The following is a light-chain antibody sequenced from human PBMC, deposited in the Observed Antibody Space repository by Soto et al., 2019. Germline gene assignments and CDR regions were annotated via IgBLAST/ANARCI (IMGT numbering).Light chain of an antibody. CDR2: DAS. V-gene: IGKV3-11*01. J-gene: IGKJ1*01. CDR1: RSVSSY. Sequence: EIVLTQSPATLSLSPGERATLSCRASRSVSSYLAWYQQKPGQAPRLLIYDASNRATGIPARFSGSGSGTDFTLTISSLEPEDFAVYYCQQYNNWPPRTFGQGTKVDIK. CDR3: QQYNNWPPRT.